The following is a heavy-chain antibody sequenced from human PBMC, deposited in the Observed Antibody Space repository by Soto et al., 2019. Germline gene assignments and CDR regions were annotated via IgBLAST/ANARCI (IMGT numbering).Heavy chain of an antibody. CDR1: GGSISSGGYY. J-gene: IGHJ6*02. CDR3: ARERAIAASVGGMDV. V-gene: IGHV4-31*03. Sequence: SETLSLTCTVSGGSISSGGYYWSWIRQHPGKGLEWIGYIYYSGSTYYNPSLKSRVTISVDTSKNQFSLKLSSVTAADTAVYYCARERAIAASVGGMDVWGQGTSVTLSS. D-gene: IGHD6-6*01. CDR2: IYYSGST.